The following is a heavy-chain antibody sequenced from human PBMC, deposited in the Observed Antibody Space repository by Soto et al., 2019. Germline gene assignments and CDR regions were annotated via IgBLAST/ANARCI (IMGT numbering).Heavy chain of an antibody. Sequence: SETLSLTCAVSGGSISSGGYSWSWIRQPPGKGLEWIGYIYHSGSTYYNPSLKSRVTISVDRSKNQFSLKLSSVTAADTAVYYCARASREYYYDSSGYYHPYYYYGMDVWGQGTTVTVSS. CDR1: GGSISSGGYS. D-gene: IGHD3-22*01. V-gene: IGHV4-30-2*01. J-gene: IGHJ6*02. CDR3: ARASREYYYDSSGYYHPYYYYGMDV. CDR2: IYHSGST.